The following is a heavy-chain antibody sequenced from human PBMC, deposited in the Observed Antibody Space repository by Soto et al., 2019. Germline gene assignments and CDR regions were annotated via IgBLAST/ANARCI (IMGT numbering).Heavy chain of an antibody. D-gene: IGHD4-17*01. CDR1: GGSFSSGSYY. J-gene: IGHJ6*02. Sequence: SETLSLTCTVSGGSFSSGSYYWSWIRQPPGKGLEWIGYIYYSGSTNYNPSLKSRVTISVDTSKNQCSLKLSSVTAADTAVYYCARASLPTHPWDYYYYGMDVWGQGTTVTVSS. CDR3: ARASLPTHPWDYYYYGMDV. V-gene: IGHV4-61*01. CDR2: IYYSGST.